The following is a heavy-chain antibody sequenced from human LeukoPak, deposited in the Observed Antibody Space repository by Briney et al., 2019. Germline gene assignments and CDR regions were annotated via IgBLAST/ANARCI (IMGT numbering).Heavy chain of an antibody. V-gene: IGHV3-9*01. Sequence: PGRSLRLSCAASGFTFDNYAMLWVRQAPGKGLEWVSGISWDSGSIGYADSVKGRFTISRDNAKNSLYLQMNSLRAEDTALYYCAKGSSGYPPYNWFDPWGQGTLVTVSS. CDR2: ISWDSGSI. J-gene: IGHJ5*02. CDR1: GFTFDNYA. CDR3: AKGSSGYPPYNWFDP. D-gene: IGHD3-22*01.